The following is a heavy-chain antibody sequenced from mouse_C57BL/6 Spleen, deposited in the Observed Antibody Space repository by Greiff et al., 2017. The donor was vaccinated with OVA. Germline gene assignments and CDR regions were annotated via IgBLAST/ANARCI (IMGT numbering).Heavy chain of an antibody. V-gene: IGHV1-64*01. J-gene: IGHJ1*03. CDR1: GYTFTSYW. CDR3: APIYYDYGRYFDV. CDR2: IHPNSGST. Sequence: QVQLQQPGAELVKPGASVKLSCKASGYTFTSYWMHWLKQRPGQGLEWIGMIHPNSGSTNYNEKFKSKATLTVDKSSSTAYMQLSSLTSDDSAVYYCAPIYYDYGRYFDVWGTGTTVTVSS. D-gene: IGHD2-4*01.